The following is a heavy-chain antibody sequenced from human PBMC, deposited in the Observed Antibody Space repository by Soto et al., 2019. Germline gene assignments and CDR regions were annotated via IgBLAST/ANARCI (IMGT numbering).Heavy chain of an antibody. Sequence: GASVKFYCKASGGTFSSYAISWVRQAPGQGLEWMGGIIPIFGTANYAQKFQGRVTITADESTSTAYMELSSLRSEDTAVYYCASRVGYYYDSSDPRSDSWFDPWGQGTLVTVSS. V-gene: IGHV1-69*01. CDR2: IIPIFGTA. D-gene: IGHD3-22*01. CDR1: GGTFSSYA. CDR3: ASRVGYYYDSSDPRSDSWFDP. J-gene: IGHJ5*02.